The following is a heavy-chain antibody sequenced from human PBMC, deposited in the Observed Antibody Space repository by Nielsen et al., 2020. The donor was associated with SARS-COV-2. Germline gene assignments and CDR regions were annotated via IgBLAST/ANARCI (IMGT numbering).Heavy chain of an antibody. CDR3: AKSDYYGSGSYPDY. CDR1: GFTFDDYA. Sequence: SLKIYCAASGFTFDDYAMHWVRQAPGKGLEWVSGTSRDSGSIDYVDSVKGRFTISRDNAKNSLYLQMNSLRAEDTALYYCAKSDYYGSGSYPDYWGQGTLVTVSS. V-gene: IGHV3-9*01. D-gene: IGHD3-10*01. J-gene: IGHJ4*02. CDR2: TSRDSGSI.